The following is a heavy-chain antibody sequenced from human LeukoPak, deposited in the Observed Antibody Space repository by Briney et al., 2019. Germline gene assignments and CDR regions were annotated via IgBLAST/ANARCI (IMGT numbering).Heavy chain of an antibody. CDR2: ISYSETT. CDR3: ARDKGLPQAFDI. Sequence: PSETLSLTCTVSGGSISSFYWSWIRQPPGKGLEYIGYISYSETTSYNPSLKSRVTISVDTSKNQFSLKLTSVTAADTAVYYCARDKGLPQAFDIWGQGTMVTGSS. V-gene: IGHV4-59*01. CDR1: GGSISSFY. D-gene: IGHD5/OR15-5a*01. J-gene: IGHJ3*02.